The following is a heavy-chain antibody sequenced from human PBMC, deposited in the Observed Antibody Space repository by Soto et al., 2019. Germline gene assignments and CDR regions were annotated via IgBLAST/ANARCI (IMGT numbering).Heavy chain of an antibody. D-gene: IGHD6-19*01. CDR2: IYWDDDK. V-gene: IGHV2-5*02. CDR3: AHRQAQGIGLAGTFDS. Sequence: QITLKESGPTLVKPTQTLTLTCTFSGFSFSTTGVGVGWIRQPPGKALEWLALIYWDDDKRYSPSLKSRLTITXXTXNXLVVLTMTNMDPVDTATYYCAHRQAQGIGLAGTFDSWGQGTLVTVSS. J-gene: IGHJ4*02. CDR1: GFSFSTTGVG.